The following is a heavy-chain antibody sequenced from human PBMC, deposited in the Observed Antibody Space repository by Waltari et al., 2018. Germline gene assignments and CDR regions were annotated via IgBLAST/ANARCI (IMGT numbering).Heavy chain of an antibody. CDR2: IMGNTAIT. CDR1: GFTFSDYA. Sequence: EVQLLESGGGLVQRGGSLRLSCAASGFTFSDYAMSWVRQAPGKGLEWVSVIMGNTAITSYADSVKGRFTISRDNSKNTLYLQMNSLRDEDTAVYYCAKRNGYFLDYWGQGALVTVSS. CDR3: AKRNGYFLDY. D-gene: IGHD1-1*01. V-gene: IGHV3-23*01. J-gene: IGHJ4*02.